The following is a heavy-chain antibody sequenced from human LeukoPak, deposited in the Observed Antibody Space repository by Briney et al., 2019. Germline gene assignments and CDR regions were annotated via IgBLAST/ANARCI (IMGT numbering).Heavy chain of an antibody. CDR2: ISYDGSNK. V-gene: IGHV3-30*04. CDR1: GFTFSSYA. J-gene: IGHJ5*02. Sequence: PGRSLRLSCAASGFTFSSYAMHWVRQAPGKGLEWVAIISYDGSNKYYADSVRGRFTISRDNSKNTLYLQMNSLRADDTAVYYCARGGQYCSSTACLNWFDPWGQGTLVTVSS. D-gene: IGHD2-2*01. CDR3: ARGGQYCSSTACLNWFDP.